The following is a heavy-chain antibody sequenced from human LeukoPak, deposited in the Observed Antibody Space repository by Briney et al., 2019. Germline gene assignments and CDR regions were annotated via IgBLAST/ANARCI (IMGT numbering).Heavy chain of an antibody. D-gene: IGHD3-22*01. CDR1: GYTFTGYY. CDR3: ARSHYYYDSSGYYEFNY. J-gene: IGHJ4*02. Sequence: GASVKVSCKASGYTFTGYYMHWVRQAPGQGLEWMGRINPNSGGTNYAQKFRGRVTMTRDTSISTAYMELSRLRSDDTAVYYCARSHYYYDSSGYYEFNYWGQGTLVTVSS. CDR2: INPNSGGT. V-gene: IGHV1-2*06.